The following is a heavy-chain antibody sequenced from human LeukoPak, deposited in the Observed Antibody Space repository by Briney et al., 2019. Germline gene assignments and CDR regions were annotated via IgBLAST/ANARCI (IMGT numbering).Heavy chain of an antibody. J-gene: IGHJ4*02. CDR2: IYSSGST. Sequence: SETLSLTCPVSGASINSGTYYWTWIRQPAGKGLEWIGRIYSSGSTDYNPSLKSRVTISVDTSKNQFSLKLSSVTAADTAVYYCAGGYNWNYILGQWGQGALVTVSS. V-gene: IGHV4-61*02. CDR1: GASINSGTYY. CDR3: AGGYNWNYILGQ. D-gene: IGHD1-7*01.